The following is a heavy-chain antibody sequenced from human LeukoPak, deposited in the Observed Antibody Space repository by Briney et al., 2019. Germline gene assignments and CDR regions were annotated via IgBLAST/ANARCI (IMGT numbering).Heavy chain of an antibody. V-gene: IGHV4-59*01. CDR2: IYYSGST. CDR1: GITFSSYG. D-gene: IGHD3-9*01. CDR3: ARARLLRYFDWTSEFDY. Sequence: PGGSLRLSCAASGITFSSYGMSWVRQAPGKGLEWIGYIYYSGSTNYNPSLKSRVTISVDTSKNQFSLKLSSVTAADTAVYYCARARLLRYFDWTSEFDYWGQGTLVTVSS. J-gene: IGHJ4*02.